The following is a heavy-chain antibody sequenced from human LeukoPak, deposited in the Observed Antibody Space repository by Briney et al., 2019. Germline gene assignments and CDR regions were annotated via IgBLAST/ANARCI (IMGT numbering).Heavy chain of an antibody. CDR3: ARAYSSSWGLGWYFDL. V-gene: IGHV3-7*01. CDR1: GFTFSSYW. CDR2: IKQDGSEK. J-gene: IGHJ2*01. D-gene: IGHD6-13*01. Sequence: GGSLRLSCAASGFTFSSYWMSWVRQAPGKGLEWVANIKQDGSEKYYVDSVKGRFTISRDNAKNSLYLQMNSLRAEDTAVYYCARAYSSSWGLGWYFDLWGRGTLVTVSS.